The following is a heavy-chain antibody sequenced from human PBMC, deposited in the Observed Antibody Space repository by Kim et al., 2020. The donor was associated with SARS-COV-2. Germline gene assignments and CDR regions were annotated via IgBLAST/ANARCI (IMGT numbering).Heavy chain of an antibody. D-gene: IGHD4-17*01. V-gene: IGHV3-23*01. CDR1: GFTFSSYA. Sequence: GGSLRLSCAASGFTFSSYAMSWVRQAPGKGLEWVSAISGSGGSTYYADSVKGRFTISRDNSKNTLYLQMNSLRAEDTAVYYCAKPVGYDYGDYWGLGLDYWGQGTLVTVSS. CDR2: ISGSGGST. CDR3: AKPVGYDYGDYWGLGLDY. J-gene: IGHJ4*02.